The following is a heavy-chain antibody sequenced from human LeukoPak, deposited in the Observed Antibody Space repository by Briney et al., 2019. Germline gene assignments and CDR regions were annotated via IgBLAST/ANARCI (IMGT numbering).Heavy chain of an antibody. CDR1: GGSISSYY. Sequence: PSEALSLTCTVSGGSISSYYWSWIRQPPGKGLEWIGYIYYSGSTSYNPSLKSRVTISVDTSKNQFSLKLSSVTAADTAVYYCARVGVRYYFDYWGQGTLVTVSS. CDR3: ARVGVRYYFDY. J-gene: IGHJ4*02. CDR2: IYYSGST. D-gene: IGHD4-23*01. V-gene: IGHV4-59*01.